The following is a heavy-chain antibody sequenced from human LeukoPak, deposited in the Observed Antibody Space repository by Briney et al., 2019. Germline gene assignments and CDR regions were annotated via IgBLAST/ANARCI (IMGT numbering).Heavy chain of an antibody. CDR2: INWNGGST. Sequence: GGSLRLSCAASGFTFDDYGMSWVRQAPGKGLEWVSGINWNGGSTGYADSVKGRFTISRDIAKNSLFLQMNSLRAEDTALYYCARRLYYYDSRGYQYYFDYWGQGTLVTVSS. CDR3: ARRLYYYDSRGYQYYFDY. D-gene: IGHD3-22*01. J-gene: IGHJ4*02. V-gene: IGHV3-20*04. CDR1: GFTFDDYG.